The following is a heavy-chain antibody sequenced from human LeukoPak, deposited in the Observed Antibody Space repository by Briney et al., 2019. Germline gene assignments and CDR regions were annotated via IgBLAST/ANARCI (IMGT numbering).Heavy chain of an antibody. D-gene: IGHD2-21*01. Sequence: PGGSLRLSCAASGFTFSSYAMHWVRQAPGKGLEWVAVISYDGSNKYYADSVKGRFTISRDNSKNTLYLQMNSLRAEDTAVYYCARDLTSIDTVYWGQGTLVTVSS. CDR3: ARDLTSIDTVY. CDR2: ISYDGSNK. V-gene: IGHV3-30*04. J-gene: IGHJ4*02. CDR1: GFTFSSYA.